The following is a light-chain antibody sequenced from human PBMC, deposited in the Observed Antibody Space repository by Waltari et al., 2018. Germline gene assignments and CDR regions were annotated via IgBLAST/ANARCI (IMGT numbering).Light chain of an antibody. V-gene: IGKV3-11*01. CDR2: DAS. J-gene: IGKJ2*01. CDR3: QQRSNWLHT. Sequence: EIVLTQSPATLSLSPGERATLSCRASQSVSSYLAWYQQKPGQAPRLLIYDASNRATGIPARFSGSGSGTDVTLTISSLEPEDFAVYYCQQRSNWLHTFGQGTKLEIK. CDR1: QSVSSY.